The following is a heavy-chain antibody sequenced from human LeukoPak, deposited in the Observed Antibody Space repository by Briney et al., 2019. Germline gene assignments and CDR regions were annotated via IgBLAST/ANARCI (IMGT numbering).Heavy chain of an antibody. CDR2: IYFDGST. CDR1: GGSIDTYNYY. CDR3: ARVFSYPLRAPFDP. D-gene: IGHD3-3*01. Sequence: SETLSLTCTISGGSIDTYNYYWGWIRQPPGKGLEWIGSIYFDGSTYYNPSLKSRVTISLHTSNNQFSLKLRSVTAADTAVYYCARVFSYPLRAPFDPWGQGTLVTVSS. J-gene: IGHJ5*02. V-gene: IGHV4-39*07.